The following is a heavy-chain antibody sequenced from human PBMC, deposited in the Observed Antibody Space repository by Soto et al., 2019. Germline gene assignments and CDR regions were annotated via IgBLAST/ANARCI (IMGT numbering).Heavy chain of an antibody. CDR1: GGSIRDYF. J-gene: IGHJ6*02. V-gene: IGHV4-59*08. CDR3: ARHRKSVTPGNYSYYGMDV. Sequence: SETLSLTCRVSGGSIRDYFWTWVRQPPGKGLEWIGYISYSGTVNYNSSLKSRVTISLDTSRNHFSMKLTSVTTADTGVYFCARHRKSVTPGNYSYYGMDVWGQGTTVTVS. D-gene: IGHD3-16*01. CDR2: ISYSGTV.